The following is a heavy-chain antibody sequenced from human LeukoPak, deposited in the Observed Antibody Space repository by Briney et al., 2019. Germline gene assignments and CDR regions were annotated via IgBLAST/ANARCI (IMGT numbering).Heavy chain of an antibody. CDR2: LTGSGAGT. D-gene: IGHD2-8*01. CDR3: AKDMGYFTGMDV. CDR1: GFTFSSYA. Sequence: AGGSLRLSCAASGFTFSSYAMSWVRQAPGKGLEWVSALTGSGAGTYYADPVKGRFTISRDNSRSTLHLQMNSLRAEDTALYYCAKDMGYFTGMDVWGQGTTVTVSS. J-gene: IGHJ6*02. V-gene: IGHV3-23*01.